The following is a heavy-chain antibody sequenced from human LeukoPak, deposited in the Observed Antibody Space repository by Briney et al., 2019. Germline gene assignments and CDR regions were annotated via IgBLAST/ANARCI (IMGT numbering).Heavy chain of an antibody. Sequence: PGGSLRLSCAASGFTFSEAWMSWVRQAPGKGLEWVSAISGSGGSTYYADSVKGRFTISRDNSKNTLYLQMNSLRAEDTAVYYCAKDQPYCGGDCHPWGAFDIWGQGTMVTVSS. CDR3: AKDQPYCGGDCHPWGAFDI. V-gene: IGHV3-23*01. J-gene: IGHJ3*02. CDR2: ISGSGGST. CDR1: GFTFSEAW. D-gene: IGHD2-21*02.